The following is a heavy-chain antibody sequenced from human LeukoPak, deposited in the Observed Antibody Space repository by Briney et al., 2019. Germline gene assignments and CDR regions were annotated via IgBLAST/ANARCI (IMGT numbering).Heavy chain of an antibody. J-gene: IGHJ5*01. CDR2: IYYSGST. V-gene: IGHV4-31*03. CDR1: GGSISSGGYY. Sequence: SETLSLTCTVSGGSISSGGYYWSWIRQHPGKGLEWIGYIYYSGSTYYNPSLKSRVTISVDTSKNLFSLHLNSVTPEDTAVYYCARDPSDDQGFDCWGQGTLVTVSS. D-gene: IGHD3-3*01. CDR3: ARDPSDDQGFDC.